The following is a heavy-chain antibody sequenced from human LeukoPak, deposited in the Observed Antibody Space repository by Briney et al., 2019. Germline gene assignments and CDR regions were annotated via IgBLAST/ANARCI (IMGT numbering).Heavy chain of an antibody. J-gene: IGHJ4*02. V-gene: IGHV3-15*01. Sequence: PGGSLRLSCAASGFIFSNNWFSWVRQAPGKGLEWVGHIKSKTYGETTDYAGPGKGRFTISRDDTHDMVYLQLSSLRPEDTAVYYCLTITITREALWGLGTLVTVSS. CDR1: GFIFSNNW. CDR2: IKSKTYGETT. D-gene: IGHD2-2*01. CDR3: LTITITREAL.